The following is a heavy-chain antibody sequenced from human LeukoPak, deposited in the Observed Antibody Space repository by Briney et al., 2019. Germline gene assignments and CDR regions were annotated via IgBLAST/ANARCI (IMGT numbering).Heavy chain of an antibody. Sequence: GGSLRLSCAASGFTFSSYEMNWVRQAPGKGLEWVSYISSSSSTIYYADSVKGRFTISRDNAKNSLYLQMNSLRAEDTAVYYCARSGYSSGWYFDYWGQGTLVTVSS. CDR1: GFTFSSYE. J-gene: IGHJ4*02. CDR3: ARSGYSSGWYFDY. D-gene: IGHD6-19*01. CDR2: ISSSSSTI. V-gene: IGHV3-48*01.